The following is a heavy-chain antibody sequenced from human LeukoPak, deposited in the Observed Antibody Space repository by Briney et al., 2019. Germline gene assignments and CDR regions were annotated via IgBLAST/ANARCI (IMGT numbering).Heavy chain of an antibody. CDR1: GFTFSSYA. CDR3: AKDVKYSSGWYYFDY. J-gene: IGHJ4*02. CDR2: ISGSGGST. V-gene: IGHV3-23*01. Sequence: GGSLRLSCAASGFTFSSYAMSWVRQAPGKGLEWISVISGSGGSTYYADSVKGRFTISRDNSKNTLYLQMNSLRAEDTAVYYCAKDVKYSSGWYYFDYWGQGTLVTVSS. D-gene: IGHD6-19*01.